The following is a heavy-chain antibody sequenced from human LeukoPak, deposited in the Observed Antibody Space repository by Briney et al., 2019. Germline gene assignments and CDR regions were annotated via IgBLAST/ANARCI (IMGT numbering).Heavy chain of an antibody. V-gene: IGHV3-11*01. CDR3: AKAPEYSSPY. J-gene: IGHJ4*02. CDR2: ISSSGSTI. CDR1: GFTFSDYY. D-gene: IGHD6-6*01. Sequence: GGSLRLSCAASGFTFSDYYMSWIRQAPGKGLEWVSYISSSGSTIYYADSVKGRFTISRDNSKNTLYLQMNSLRAEDTAVYYCAKAPEYSSPYWGQGTLVTVSS.